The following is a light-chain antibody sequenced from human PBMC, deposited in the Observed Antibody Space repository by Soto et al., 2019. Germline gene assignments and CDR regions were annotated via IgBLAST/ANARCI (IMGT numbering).Light chain of an antibody. CDR3: LSYTDSSNYV. Sequence: QSALTQPASVSGSPGQSITISCTGTSSDIGAYNSVSWYQQHPGKAPKLIVFQVSFRPSAVSDRFSGSKSDNTASLTISGLQTEDEADYYCLSYTDSSNYVFGTGTKLTVL. CDR2: QVS. CDR1: SSDIGAYNS. J-gene: IGLJ1*01. V-gene: IGLV2-14*01.